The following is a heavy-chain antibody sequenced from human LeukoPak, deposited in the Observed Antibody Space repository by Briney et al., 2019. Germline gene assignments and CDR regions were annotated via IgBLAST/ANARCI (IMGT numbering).Heavy chain of an antibody. CDR1: GFTFSSYA. J-gene: IGHJ4*02. D-gene: IGHD6-13*01. CDR3: ARGAYSSSWYFDY. Sequence: GGSLRLSCAASGFTFSSYAMSWVRQAPGKGLEWVSAISGSGGSTYYADSVKGRFTISRDNSKNTLFLQMNSLRAEDTAVYYCARGAYSSSWYFDYWGQGTLVTVSS. CDR2: ISGSGGST. V-gene: IGHV3-23*01.